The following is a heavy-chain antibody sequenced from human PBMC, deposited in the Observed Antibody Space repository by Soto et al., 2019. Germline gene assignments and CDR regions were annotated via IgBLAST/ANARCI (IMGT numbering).Heavy chain of an antibody. CDR3: ARDQYDSSGYRHGMDV. D-gene: IGHD3-22*01. CDR2: IGTAGDT. CDR1: GFTFSSYD. J-gene: IGHJ6*02. V-gene: IGHV3-13*01. Sequence: GGSLRLSCAASGFTFSSYDMHWVRQATGKGLEWVSAIGTAGDTYYPGSVKGRFTISRENAKNSLYLQMNSLRAGDTAVYYCARDQYDSSGYRHGMDVWGQGTTVTVSS.